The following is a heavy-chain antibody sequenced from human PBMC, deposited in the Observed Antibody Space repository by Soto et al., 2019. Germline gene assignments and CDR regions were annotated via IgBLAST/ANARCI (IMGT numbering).Heavy chain of an antibody. J-gene: IGHJ3*02. CDR1: GDSVSSGTYF. V-gene: IGHV4-61*01. D-gene: IGHD2-15*01. Sequence: PSETLSLTCTVSGDSVSSGTYFWSWIRQPPGKGLEWIGYVYYSGSTNYNPTLKSRLTMSVDTSKNQFSLKLSSVTAADTAVYYCARGSGPNDAFDIWGQGTMVTVS. CDR2: VYYSGST. CDR3: ARGSGPNDAFDI.